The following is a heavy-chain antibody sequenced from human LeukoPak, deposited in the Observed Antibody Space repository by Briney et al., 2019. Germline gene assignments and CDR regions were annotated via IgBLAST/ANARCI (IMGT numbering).Heavy chain of an antibody. CDR3: ASSDRYYDSSGYPRQVDY. D-gene: IGHD3-22*01. Sequence: GGSLRLSCAASGFTISTYSMNWVRQAPGKGLEWVSSISSSSSYIYYADSVKGRFTISRDNAKNSLYLQMNSLRAEDTAVYYCASSDRYYDSSGYPRQVDYWGQGTLVTVSS. CDR2: ISSSSSYI. J-gene: IGHJ4*02. V-gene: IGHV3-21*01. CDR1: GFTISTYS.